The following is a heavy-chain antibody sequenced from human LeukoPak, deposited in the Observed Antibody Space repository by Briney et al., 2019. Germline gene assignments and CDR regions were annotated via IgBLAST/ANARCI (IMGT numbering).Heavy chain of an antibody. Sequence: GGSLRLSCAVSGLTFSTYSMTWVRQGPGKGLEGFPIIYNSGAKIFYADSVKGRFTISRDNSKNMLYLQMNSLRVEDTAVYYCAKDVAPDSGWDLDYWGQGTLVTVSS. V-gene: IGHV3-23*01. CDR2: IYNSGAKI. CDR3: AKDVAPDSGWDLDY. CDR1: GLTFSTYS. J-gene: IGHJ4*02. D-gene: IGHD6-19*01.